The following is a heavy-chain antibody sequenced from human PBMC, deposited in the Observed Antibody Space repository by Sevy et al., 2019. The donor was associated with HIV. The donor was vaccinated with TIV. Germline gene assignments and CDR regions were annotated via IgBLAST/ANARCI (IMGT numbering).Heavy chain of an antibody. J-gene: IGHJ4*02. CDR3: ARDSGQRLADMGLFDY. D-gene: IGHD6-25*01. CDR2: INRDGSQK. V-gene: IGHV3-7*01. CDR1: GFSINTYW. Sequence: GGSLRLSCAASGFSINTYWLSWVRQAPGKGLEWVANINRDGSQKYYADSVKGRFTVSRDNAKRSLYLQMNSLRAEDTAIYYCARDSGQRLADMGLFDYWGQGTLVTVSS.